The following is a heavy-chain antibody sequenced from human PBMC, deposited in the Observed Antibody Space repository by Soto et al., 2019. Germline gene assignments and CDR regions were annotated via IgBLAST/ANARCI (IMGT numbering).Heavy chain of an antibody. Sequence: GGSLRLSCAASGFTFSSYGMHWVRQAPGKGLEWVAVISYDGSNKYYADSVKGRFTISRDNAKNTLYLQMNSLRAEDTAVYYCASQGLYYYGLDVWGQGPKVTVSS. CDR3: ASQGLYYYGLDV. V-gene: IGHV3-30*03. CDR2: ISYDGSNK. J-gene: IGHJ6*02. CDR1: GFTFSSYG.